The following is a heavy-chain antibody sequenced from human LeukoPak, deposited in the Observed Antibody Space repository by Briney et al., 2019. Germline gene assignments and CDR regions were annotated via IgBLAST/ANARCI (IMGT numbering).Heavy chain of an antibody. CDR3: AKSGRGITPYYFDY. CDR1: GFTFDDYA. Sequence: PGGSLRLSCAASGFTFDDYAMHWVRQAPGKGLEWVSGISWNSGSIGYADSVKGRFTISRDNAKNSLYLQMNSLRAEDTALYYCAKSGRGITPYYFDYWGQGTLVTVSS. D-gene: IGHD3-10*01. CDR2: ISWNSGSI. J-gene: IGHJ4*02. V-gene: IGHV3-9*01.